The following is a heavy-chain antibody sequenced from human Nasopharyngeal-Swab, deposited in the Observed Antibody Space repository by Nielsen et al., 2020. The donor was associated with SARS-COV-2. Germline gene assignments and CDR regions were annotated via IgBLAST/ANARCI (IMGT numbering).Heavy chain of an antibody. CDR3: ARDYRGAGYYYYGMDV. D-gene: IGHD1-26*01. CDR1: GGSINGGDSC. V-gene: IGHV4-31*03. J-gene: IGHJ6*02. CDR2: ISYRGST. Sequence: SERRSLTSTVSGGSINGGDSCWSWIRENPGKGLEWIGYISYRGSTYYNPSLKSRVTRSVDTSKNQVSLNLSSVTAADTAVYYCARDYRGAGYYYYGMDVWGQGTTVTVSS.